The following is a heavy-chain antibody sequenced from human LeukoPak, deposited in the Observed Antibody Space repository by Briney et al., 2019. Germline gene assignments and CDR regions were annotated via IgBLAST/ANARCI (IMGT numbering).Heavy chain of an antibody. CDR3: ARAFTALVGNWLDP. CDR2: FYYSGST. J-gene: IGHJ5*02. CDR1: GASISSSRYY. Sequence: SETLSLTCTVSGASISSSRYYWGWIRQPPGKGLEWIGSFYYSGSTYYNPSLQSRLTMSVDTSKNQFSLKLGSVTAADTAVYFCARAFTALVGNWLDPWGQGTLVTVSS. D-gene: IGHD5-18*01. V-gene: IGHV4-39*07.